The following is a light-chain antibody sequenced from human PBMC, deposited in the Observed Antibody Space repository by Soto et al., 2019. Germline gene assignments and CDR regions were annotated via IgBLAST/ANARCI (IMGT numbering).Light chain of an antibody. CDR2: DAS. V-gene: IGKV1-5*01. CDR3: QQYSSYSS. J-gene: IGKJ2*01. CDR1: QSISGW. Sequence: DIQMTQSPSTLTASVGDRVTITCRASQSISGWLAWYQQKPGKAPNLLISDASSLESGVPSRFSGSGSGTEFTLTISGLQPDDFATYYCQQYSSYSSFGQGTKLEIK.